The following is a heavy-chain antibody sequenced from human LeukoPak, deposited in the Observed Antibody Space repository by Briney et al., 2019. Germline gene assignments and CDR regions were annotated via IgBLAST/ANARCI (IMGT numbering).Heavy chain of an antibody. D-gene: IGHD3-10*01. J-gene: IGHJ4*02. CDR3: ARDLTTYYYGSGSYWD. V-gene: IGHV6-1*01. Sequence: TSQTLSLTCAISGGSVSSNSAAWNWIRQSPSRGLEWLGRTYYRSKLYNDYAVSVKSRITINPDTSKNQFSLQLNSVTPEDTAVYYCARDLTTYYYGSGSYWDWGQGTLVTVSS. CDR2: TYYRSKLYN. CDR1: GGSVSSNSAA.